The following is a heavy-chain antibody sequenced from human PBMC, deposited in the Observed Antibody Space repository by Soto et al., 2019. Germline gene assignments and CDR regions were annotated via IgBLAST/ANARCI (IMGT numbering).Heavy chain of an antibody. CDR3: TTWIQLWLSLVGDYYGMDV. Sequence: EVQLVESGGGLVKPGGSLRLSCAASGFTFSNAWMSWVRQAPGKGLEWVGRIKSKTDGGTTDYAAPVKGRFTISRDDSKNTLYLQMNSLKTEDTAVYYCTTWIQLWLSLVGDYYGMDVWGQGTTVTVSS. CDR1: GFTFSNAW. V-gene: IGHV3-15*01. J-gene: IGHJ6*02. CDR2: IKSKTDGGTT. D-gene: IGHD5-18*01.